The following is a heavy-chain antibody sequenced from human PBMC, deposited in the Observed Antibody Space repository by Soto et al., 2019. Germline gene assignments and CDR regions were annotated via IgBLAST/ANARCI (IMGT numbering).Heavy chain of an antibody. J-gene: IGHJ4*02. CDR2: ISESGGST. D-gene: IGHD6-13*01. CDR1: GFSFSDYA. V-gene: IGHV3-23*01. CDR3: AKRSPYSSGWYSPIFDY. Sequence: LRLSCAASGFSFSDYAMSWVRQAPGKGLEWVSVISESGGSTHYADSVRGRFTVSRDNSKNSLSLRMNSLRDEDTAVYFCAKRSPYSSGWYSPIFDYWGQGALVTVSS.